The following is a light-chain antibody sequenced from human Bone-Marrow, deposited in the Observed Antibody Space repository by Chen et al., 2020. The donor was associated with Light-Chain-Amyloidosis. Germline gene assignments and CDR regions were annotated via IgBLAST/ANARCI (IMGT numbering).Light chain of an antibody. CDR3: QSADSSGTYEVI. CDR2: RDT. V-gene: IGLV3-25*03. CDR1: DLPTKY. Sequence: SYELTQPPSVSVSPGQTARITCSGDDLPTKYAYWYQQKPGQAPVLVIHRDTERPSGISERFSGSSPGTTATLTISGVQAEDEADYPCQSADSSGTYEVIFGGGTKLTVL. J-gene: IGLJ2*01.